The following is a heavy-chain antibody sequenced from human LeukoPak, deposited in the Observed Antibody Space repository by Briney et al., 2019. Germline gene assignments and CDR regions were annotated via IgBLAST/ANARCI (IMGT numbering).Heavy chain of an antibody. CDR3: ARDIVAARSYYYYYGMDV. D-gene: IGHD6-13*01. CDR2: MNPNSGNT. J-gene: IGHJ6*02. V-gene: IGHV1-8*01. Sequence: ASVKVSCKASGYTFTSYDINWVRQATGQGLEWMGWMNPNSGNTGYAQKFQGRVTMTTDTSTSTAYMELRSLRSDDTAVYYCARDIVAARSYYYYYGMDVWGQGTTVTVSS. CDR1: GYTFTSYD.